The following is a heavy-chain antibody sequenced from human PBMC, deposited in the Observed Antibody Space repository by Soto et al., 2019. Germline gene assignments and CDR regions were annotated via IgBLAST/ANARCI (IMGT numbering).Heavy chain of an antibody. D-gene: IGHD2-2*01. J-gene: IGHJ6*02. CDR1: GFTFSSYA. V-gene: IGHV3-23*01. CDR2: ISGSGGST. CDR3: AKVRCGTSCLYGMDV. Sequence: TGGSLRLSCAASGFTFSSYAMSWVRQAPGKGLEWVSAISGSGGSTYYADSVKGRFTISRDNSKSTVYLQMNSLRAEDTAVYYCAKVRCGTSCLYGMDVWGQGTTVTVSS.